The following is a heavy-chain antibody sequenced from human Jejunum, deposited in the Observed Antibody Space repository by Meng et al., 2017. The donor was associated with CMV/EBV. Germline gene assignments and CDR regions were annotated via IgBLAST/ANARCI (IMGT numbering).Heavy chain of an antibody. Sequence: EGHVVASGVSLVQPGGALRLPFTGPGCTFTYWMHWVRQAQGKGPEWLSRINTDGSTINSADSVKGRFTISRDNAKNTLYLQMNSLRVEDTAVYYCARAGSYRFDYWGQGTLVTVSS. D-gene: IGHD1-14*01. CDR2: INTDGSTI. CDR3: ARAGSYRFDY. V-gene: IGHV3-74*01. CDR1: GCTFTYW. J-gene: IGHJ4*02.